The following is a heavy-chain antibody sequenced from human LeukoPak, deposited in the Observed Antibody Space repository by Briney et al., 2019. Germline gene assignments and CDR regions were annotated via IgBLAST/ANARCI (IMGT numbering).Heavy chain of an antibody. CDR1: GFTFRNHG. CDR3: ARWGDPKKFDY. V-gene: IGHV3-33*02. CDR2: IWYDGSNK. D-gene: IGHD3-16*01. Sequence: GGSLRLSCAASGFTFRNHGMHWVRQAPGKGLEWVAVIWYDGSNKYDADFAKGRFTISRDNSKDMLFLQMNSLRVEDTAVYYCARWGDPKKFDYWGQDTLDTVSS. J-gene: IGHJ4*02.